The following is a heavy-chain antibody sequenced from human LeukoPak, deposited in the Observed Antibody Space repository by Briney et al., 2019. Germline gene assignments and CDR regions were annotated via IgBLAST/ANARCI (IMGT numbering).Heavy chain of an antibody. Sequence: PGRSLRLSCAASGFTFRSFVMHWVRQAPGKGLEWVAAISYEDGSNKYYADAVKGRFTISRDNSKYTVYLEMNSLRVEDTAMYYCSKERPEEYYASVSYFDYWGQGTLVTVSS. CDR1: GFTFRSFV. D-gene: IGHD3-10*01. CDR3: SKERPEEYYASVSYFDY. J-gene: IGHJ4*02. V-gene: IGHV3-30*04. CDR2: ISYEDGSNK.